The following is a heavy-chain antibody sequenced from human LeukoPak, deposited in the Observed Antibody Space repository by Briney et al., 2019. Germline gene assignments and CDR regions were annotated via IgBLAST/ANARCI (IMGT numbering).Heavy chain of an antibody. J-gene: IGHJ4*02. V-gene: IGHV3-30*04. CDR1: GFNFHNFA. D-gene: IGHD5-24*01. Sequence: PGGSLRLSCEASGFNFHNFAMHWVRQAPGKGLEWVAGISNDERNKYYTDSVKGRFTISRDNSKSTVYLQMNSLRPEDTAVYYCARPSPPGDGYNPCDYWGPGALVIVSS. CDR2: ISNDERNK. CDR3: ARPSPPGDGYNPCDY.